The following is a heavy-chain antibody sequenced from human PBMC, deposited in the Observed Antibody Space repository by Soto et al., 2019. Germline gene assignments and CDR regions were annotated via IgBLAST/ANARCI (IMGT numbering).Heavy chain of an antibody. Sequence: EVQLVESGGGLAQPGGSLRLSCAASGFTFSTYWMHWVRQSPGKGLVWVSRINSVGSSTFYADSVKGRFTISRDNAKNTMYLQMRSLRVEDTAVYYCARDRGPTSSFDYWGQGTLVTVSS. D-gene: IGHD3-16*01. J-gene: IGHJ4*02. CDR3: ARDRGPTSSFDY. V-gene: IGHV3-74*01. CDR2: INSVGSST. CDR1: GFTFSTYW.